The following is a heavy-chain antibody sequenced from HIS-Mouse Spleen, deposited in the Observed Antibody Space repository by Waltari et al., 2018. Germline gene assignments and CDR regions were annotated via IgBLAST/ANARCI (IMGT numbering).Heavy chain of an antibody. Sequence: EVQLVESGGGLVQPGGSLRLSCAASGFTFSSYWRRSVRQAPGKGLEWVANIKEDGSEKYYVDSVKGRFTISRDNAKNSLYLQMNSLRAEDTAVYYCARERRGPGWFDPWGQGTLVTVSS. D-gene: IGHD5-12*01. J-gene: IGHJ5*02. V-gene: IGHV3-7*01. CDR2: IKEDGSEK. CDR1: GFTFSSYW. CDR3: ARERRGPGWFDP.